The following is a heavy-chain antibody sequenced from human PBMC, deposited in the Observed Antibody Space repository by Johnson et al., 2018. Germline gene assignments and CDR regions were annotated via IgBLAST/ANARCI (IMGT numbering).Heavy chain of an antibody. V-gene: IGHV4-39*01. Sequence: QVQLQESGPGLVKPSETLSLTCTVSCGSISSSSYYWVWIRQPPGKGLEWIGSIHYSGSTYYNPSLKSRVTISVDTSKNQFSLKLSYVTAADTAVYYWARSPQADVDTAMVTLYDYYGMDGWGQGTTVPVSS. J-gene: IGHJ6*02. D-gene: IGHD5-18*01. CDR2: IHYSGST. CDR1: CGSISSSSYY. CDR3: ARSPQADVDTAMVTLYDYYGMDG.